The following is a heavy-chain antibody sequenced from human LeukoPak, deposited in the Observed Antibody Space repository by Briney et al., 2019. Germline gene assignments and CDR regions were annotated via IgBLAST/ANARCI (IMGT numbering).Heavy chain of an antibody. J-gene: IGHJ4*02. Sequence: GGSLRLSCAASGFTFSSYGMHWVRQAPGKGLEWVAVISYDGSNKYYADSVKGRFTISRDNSKNTLYLQMNSLRAEDTAVYYRAKDRISSGWLVPYDYWGQGTLVTVSS. CDR1: GFTFSSYG. CDR2: ISYDGSNK. D-gene: IGHD6-19*01. CDR3: AKDRISSGWLVPYDY. V-gene: IGHV3-30*18.